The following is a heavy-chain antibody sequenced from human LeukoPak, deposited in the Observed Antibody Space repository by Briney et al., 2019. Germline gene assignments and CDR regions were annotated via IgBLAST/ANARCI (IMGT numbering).Heavy chain of an antibody. J-gene: IGHJ4*02. CDR1: GGSISSYY. Sequence: NSSETLSLTCTVSGGSISSYYWSWIRQPPGKGLEWIGYIYYSGSTNYNPSLKSRVTISIDTSKNQFSLKLSSVTAADTAVYYCARADGVLWFGETIAPYFDYWGQGTLVTVSS. CDR3: ARADGVLWFGETIAPYFDY. CDR2: IYYSGST. D-gene: IGHD3-10*01. V-gene: IGHV4-59*01.